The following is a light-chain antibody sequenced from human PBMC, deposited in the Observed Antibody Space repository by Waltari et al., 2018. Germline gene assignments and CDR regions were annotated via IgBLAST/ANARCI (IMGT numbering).Light chain of an antibody. CDR1: QSITSF. CDR2: DTS. Sequence: EIVLTQSPATLSLSPGERATLSCRASQSITSFLACYQQKPGQAPRLLIFDTSNRATGIPARFSGIGSGTDFTLTISSLEPEDFAVYYGQQRHSWPITFGQGTRLEIK. J-gene: IGKJ5*01. CDR3: QQRHSWPIT. V-gene: IGKV3-11*01.